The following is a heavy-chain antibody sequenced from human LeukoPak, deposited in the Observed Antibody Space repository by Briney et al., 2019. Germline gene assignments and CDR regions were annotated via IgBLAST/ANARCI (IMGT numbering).Heavy chain of an antibody. CDR1: GGSISSGGYS. CDR2: IYHSGST. D-gene: IGHD5-18*01. V-gene: IGHV4-30-2*01. CDR3: ARGSDVDTAMATGYYFDY. Sequence: SQTLSLTCAVSGGSISSGGYSWSWIRQPPGKGLEWIGYIYHSGSTKKPSLKSRVTISVDRSKNQFSLKLSSVTAADTAVYYCARGSDVDTAMATGYYFDYWGQGTLVTVSS. J-gene: IGHJ4*02.